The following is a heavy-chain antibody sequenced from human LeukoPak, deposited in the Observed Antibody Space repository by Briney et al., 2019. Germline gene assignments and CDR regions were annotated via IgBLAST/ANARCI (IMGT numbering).Heavy chain of an antibody. CDR2: INTRSGNT. Sequence: GASVKVSCKASGYTFTSYHIHWVRQAPGQGLEWMGIINTRSGNTNYAQKFQGSVRLTRDTSTDTVYMEMNSLRFEDTALYYCARVAMVRGAGVANWFDPWGQGTLVTVSS. CDR1: GYTFTSYH. V-gene: IGHV1-46*01. CDR3: ARVAMVRGAGVANWFDP. J-gene: IGHJ5*02. D-gene: IGHD3-10*01.